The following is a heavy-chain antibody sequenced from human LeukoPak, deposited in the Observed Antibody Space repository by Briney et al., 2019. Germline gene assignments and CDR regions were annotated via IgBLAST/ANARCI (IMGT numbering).Heavy chain of an antibody. D-gene: IGHD6-19*01. J-gene: IGHJ4*02. CDR1: GGSISSGGYY. V-gene: IGHV4-39*01. CDR2: IYYSGST. CDR3: ARHWLVPYVSFDY. Sequence: PSETLSLTCTVSGGSISSGGYYWSWIRQHPGKGLEWIGYIYYSGSTYYNPSLKSRVTISVDTSKNQFSLNLTSVTATDTAVYYCARHWLVPYVSFDYWGQGTLVTVSS.